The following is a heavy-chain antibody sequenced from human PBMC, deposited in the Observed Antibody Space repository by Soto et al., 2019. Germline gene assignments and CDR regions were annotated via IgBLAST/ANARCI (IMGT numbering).Heavy chain of an antibody. CDR2: IYYSGST. CDR1: GGSISSGDYY. Sequence: PSETLSLTCTGSGGSISSGDYYWSWIRQPPGKGLEWIGYIYYSGSTYYNPSLKSRVTISVDTSKNQFSLKLSSVTAADTAVYYCARVVVVVPAVPYYYGMDVWAQGTTVTVSS. V-gene: IGHV4-30-4*01. J-gene: IGHJ6*02. D-gene: IGHD2-2*01. CDR3: ARVVVVVPAVPYYYGMDV.